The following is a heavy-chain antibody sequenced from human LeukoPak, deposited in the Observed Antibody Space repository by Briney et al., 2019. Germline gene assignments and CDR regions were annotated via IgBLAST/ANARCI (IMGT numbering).Heavy chain of an antibody. Sequence: SETLSLTCAVSGYSISSGYYWGWIRQPPGKGLEWIGSIYHSGSTYYNPSLKSRVTISVDTSKNQFSLKLSSVTAADTAVYYCAREEGPLVVVTATPLTDAFDIWGQGTMVTVSS. J-gene: IGHJ3*02. CDR3: AREEGPLVVVTATPLTDAFDI. V-gene: IGHV4-38-2*02. D-gene: IGHD2-21*02. CDR1: GYSISSGYY. CDR2: IYHSGST.